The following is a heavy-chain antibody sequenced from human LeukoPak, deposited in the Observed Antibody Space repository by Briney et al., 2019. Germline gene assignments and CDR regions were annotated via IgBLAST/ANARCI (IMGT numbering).Heavy chain of an antibody. Sequence: PGGSLRLSCEASGFTFSTYGFHWVRQAPGKGLEWVSFISYDGTKRDHADSVRGRFTISRENSKNTMYLQMNILRIEDTAAYYCATTGGSGWTFDYWGQGTLVTVSS. CDR1: GFTFSTYG. D-gene: IGHD6-19*01. J-gene: IGHJ4*02. CDR2: ISYDGTKR. CDR3: ATTGGSGWTFDY. V-gene: IGHV3-30*03.